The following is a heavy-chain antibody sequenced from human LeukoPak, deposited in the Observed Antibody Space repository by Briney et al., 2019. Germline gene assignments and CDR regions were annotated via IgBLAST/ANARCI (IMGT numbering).Heavy chain of an antibody. Sequence: GGSLRLSCAASGFTFSSYAMHWVRQAPGKGLEWVAVISYDGNNKYYADSVKGRFTISRDNAKSSLYLQMNSLRVEDTAVYYCARESYTGFDLEAFDSWGQGTLVTVSS. CDR3: ARESYTGFDLEAFDS. J-gene: IGHJ4*02. CDR2: ISYDGNNK. CDR1: GFTFSSYA. V-gene: IGHV3-30*03. D-gene: IGHD5-12*01.